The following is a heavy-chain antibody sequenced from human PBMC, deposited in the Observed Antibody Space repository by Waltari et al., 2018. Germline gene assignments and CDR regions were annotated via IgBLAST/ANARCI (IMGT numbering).Heavy chain of an antibody. V-gene: IGHV4-34*01. Sequence: QVQLQQWGAGLLKPSETLSLTCAVSGGSFSGYYWSWSRQPPGKGLEWIGEINHSGSTNYNPSLKSRVTISVDTSKNQFSLKLSSVTAADTAVYYCARGMGAFDYWGQGTLVTVSS. CDR2: INHSGST. J-gene: IGHJ4*02. D-gene: IGHD3-16*01. CDR3: ARGMGAFDY. CDR1: GGSFSGYY.